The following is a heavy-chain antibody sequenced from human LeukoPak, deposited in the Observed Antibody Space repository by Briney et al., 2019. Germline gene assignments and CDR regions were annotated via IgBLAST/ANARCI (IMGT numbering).Heavy chain of an antibody. D-gene: IGHD3-22*01. V-gene: IGHV3-53*01. Sequence: GGSLRLSCAASGFTVSSNYMSWVRQAPGKGLEWVSVIYSGGSTYYSDSVKGRFTISRDNSKNTLYLQMNSLRAEDTVVYYCARSLNYYDSSGYFGDPPDYWGQGTLVTVSS. CDR2: IYSGGST. CDR1: GFTVSSNY. J-gene: IGHJ4*02. CDR3: ARSLNYYDSSGYFGDPPDY.